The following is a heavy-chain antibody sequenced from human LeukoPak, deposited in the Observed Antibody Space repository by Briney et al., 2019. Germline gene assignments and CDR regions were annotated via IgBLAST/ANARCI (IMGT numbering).Heavy chain of an antibody. Sequence: GGSLRLTCAASGFIVSSNYMSWVRQAPGKGLEWVSVIYSGGRTYYADSVKGRFTISRDNSRNTLYLQMNSLRAEDTAVYYCARGLGRELDGAFDIWGQGTMVTVSS. V-gene: IGHV3-53*01. CDR2: IYSGGRT. CDR1: GFIVSSNY. CDR3: ARGLGRELDGAFDI. D-gene: IGHD3-10*01. J-gene: IGHJ3*02.